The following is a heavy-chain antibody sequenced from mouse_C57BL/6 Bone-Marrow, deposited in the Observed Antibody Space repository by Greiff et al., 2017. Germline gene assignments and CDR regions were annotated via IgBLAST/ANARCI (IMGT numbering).Heavy chain of an antibody. V-gene: IGHV4-1*01. D-gene: IGHD1-1*01. J-gene: IGHJ3*01. CDR1: GIDFSRYW. Sequence: VQLQESGGGLVQPGGSLKLSCAASGIDFSRYWMSWVRRAPGKGLEWIGEINPDSSTINYAPSLKDKFIISRDNAKNTLYLQMSKVRSEDTALYYCARSYYYGSSWFAYWGQGTLVTVSA. CDR3: ARSYYYGSSWFAY. CDR2: INPDSSTI.